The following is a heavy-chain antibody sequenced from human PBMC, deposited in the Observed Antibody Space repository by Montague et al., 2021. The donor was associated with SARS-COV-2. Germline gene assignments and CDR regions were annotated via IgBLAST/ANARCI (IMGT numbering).Heavy chain of an antibody. CDR1: GFTFSSYA. D-gene: IGHD3-3*01. V-gene: IGHV3-30-3*01. J-gene: IGHJ6*02. Sequence: SLRLSCAASGFTFSSYAMHWVRQAPGKGLEWVAVISYDGSNKYYADSVKGRFTISRDNSKNTPYLQMNSLRAEDMAVYYCARDGAQYDFWSGYYSSEAIYYYYYGMDVWGQGTTVTVSS. CDR3: ARDGAQYDFWSGYYSSEAIYYYYYGMDV. CDR2: ISYDGSNK.